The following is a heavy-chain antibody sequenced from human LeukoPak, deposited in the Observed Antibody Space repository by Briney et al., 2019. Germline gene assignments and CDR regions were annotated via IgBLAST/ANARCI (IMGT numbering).Heavy chain of an antibody. CDR3: TTGGLWYVDY. CDR2: IKSKTDDGTT. Sequence: PGGSLRLSCAASGFTFSNAWMSWVRQVPGKGLEWVGRIKSKTDDGTTDYAAPVIGRFNISRDDSKNTLYLQMNSLKSEDTALYYCTTGGLWYVDYWGQGILVPVSS. D-gene: IGHD2-15*01. CDR1: GFTFSNAW. V-gene: IGHV3-15*01. J-gene: IGHJ4*02.